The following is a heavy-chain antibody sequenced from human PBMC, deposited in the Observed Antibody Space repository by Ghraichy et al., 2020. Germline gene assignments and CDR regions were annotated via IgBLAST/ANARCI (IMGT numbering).Heavy chain of an antibody. J-gene: IGHJ3*02. V-gene: IGHV3-23*01. Sequence: GGSLRLSCAASGFTFSSYAMSWVRQAPGKGLEWVSGISGSGGSTYYADSVKGRFTISRDNSKNTLYLQMNSLRAEDTAVYYCAKTGDWLLNGRTLDAFDIWGQGTMVTVSS. CDR2: ISGSGGST. CDR3: AKTGDWLLNGRTLDAFDI. D-gene: IGHD3-9*01. CDR1: GFTFSSYA.